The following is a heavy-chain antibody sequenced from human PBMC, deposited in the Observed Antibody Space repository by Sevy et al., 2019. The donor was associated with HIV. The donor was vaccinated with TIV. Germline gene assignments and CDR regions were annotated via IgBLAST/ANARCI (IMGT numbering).Heavy chain of an antibody. V-gene: IGHV4-34*01. CDR3: ARRGCLYYYDSSGYYCGMDV. CDR1: GGSFSGYY. D-gene: IGHD3-22*01. CDR2: INHSGST. J-gene: IGHJ6*02. Sequence: SETLSLTCAVYGGSFSGYYWSWIRQPPGKGLEWIGEINHSGSTNYNPSLKSRVTISVDTSKNQFSLKLSSMTAADTAVYYCARRGCLYYYDSSGYYCGMDVWGHGTTVTVSS.